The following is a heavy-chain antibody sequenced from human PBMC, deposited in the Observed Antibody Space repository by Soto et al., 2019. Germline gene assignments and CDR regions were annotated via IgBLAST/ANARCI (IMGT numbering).Heavy chain of an antibody. CDR3: ARDPYYYDSSGYRTYWYFDL. V-gene: IGHV1-69*13. Sequence: SVKVSCKASGGTFSSYAISWVRQAPGQGLEWMGGIIHIFGTANYAQKFQGRVTITADESTSTAYMELSSLRSEDTAVYYCARDPYYYDSSGYRTYWYFDLWGRGTLVTVS. J-gene: IGHJ2*01. D-gene: IGHD3-22*01. CDR2: IIHIFGTA. CDR1: GGTFSSYA.